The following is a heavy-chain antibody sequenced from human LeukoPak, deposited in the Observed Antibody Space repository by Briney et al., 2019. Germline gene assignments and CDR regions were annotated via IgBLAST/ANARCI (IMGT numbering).Heavy chain of an antibody. D-gene: IGHD6-13*01. CDR1: GFTFSSHA. V-gene: IGHV3-30*04. CDR3: ARGLRYSSSWYNFDY. Sequence: GGSLRLSCAASGFTFSSHAMHWVRQAPGKGLEWVAAISYDGTKTYYADSVKGRFTISRDNAKNSLYLQMNSLRDEDTAVYYCARGLRYSSSWYNFDYWGQGTLVTVSS. J-gene: IGHJ4*02. CDR2: ISYDGTKT.